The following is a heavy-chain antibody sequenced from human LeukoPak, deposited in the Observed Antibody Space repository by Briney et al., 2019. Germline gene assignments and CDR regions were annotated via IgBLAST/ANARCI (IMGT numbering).Heavy chain of an antibody. CDR2: INPSGGST. V-gene: IGHV1-46*01. CDR3: ARPSPGYSSSWYPHFDY. Sequence: GASVKVSCKASGYTFTSYYMHWVRQAPGQGLEWMGIINPSGGSTSYAQKFQGRVTMTRDMSTSTVYMELSSLRSEDTAVYYCARPSPGYSSSWYPHFDYWGQGTLVTVSS. D-gene: IGHD6-13*01. J-gene: IGHJ4*02. CDR1: GYTFTSYY.